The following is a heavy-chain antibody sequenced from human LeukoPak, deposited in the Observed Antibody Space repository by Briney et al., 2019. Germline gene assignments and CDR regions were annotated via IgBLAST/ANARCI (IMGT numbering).Heavy chain of an antibody. CDR3: ARLDGYCSGGSCYSVSFVDP. CDR1: GGSISSSNYH. D-gene: IGHD2-15*01. V-gene: IGHV4-39*01. CDR2: IYYSGST. Sequence: SETLSLTCTVSGGSISSSNYHWGWIRQPPGKGLEWIGSIYYSGSTYYNPSLKSRVTISVDTSKNQFSLKLSSVTAADTAVYYCARLDGYCSGGSCYSVSFVDPWGQGTLVTVSS. J-gene: IGHJ5*02.